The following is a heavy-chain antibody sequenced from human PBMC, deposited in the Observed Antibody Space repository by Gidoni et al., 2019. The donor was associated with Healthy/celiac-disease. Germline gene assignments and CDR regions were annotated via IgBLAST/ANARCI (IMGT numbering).Heavy chain of an antibody. CDR2: INHSGST. D-gene: IGHD6-19*01. Sequence: QVQLQQWGAGLLKPSETLSLTCAVYGGSFSGYYWSWIRQPPGKGLGWIGEINHSGSTNYNPSLKSRVTISVDTSKNQFSLKLSSVTAADTAVYYCAREVLVVAGTGRSFTLLRYGMDVWGQGTTVTVSS. V-gene: IGHV4-34*01. J-gene: IGHJ6*02. CDR3: AREVLVVAGTGRSFTLLRYGMDV. CDR1: GGSFSGYY.